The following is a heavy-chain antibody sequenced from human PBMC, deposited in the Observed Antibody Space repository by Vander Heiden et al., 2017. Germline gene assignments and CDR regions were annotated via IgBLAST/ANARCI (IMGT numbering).Heavy chain of an antibody. Sequence: QINLKESGPTLVKPTETLTLTCTLSGLSITTTGVGVGWIRQPPGEALEWLAVIYWDDDKRYSASLRSRLTITKDTYRNRVVLTVANMDPLDTGSYYCAGTKNSASAYYGMEVWGQGTTVTVSS. V-gene: IGHV2-5*02. CDR1: GLSITTTGVG. CDR2: IYWDDDK. CDR3: AGTKNSASAYYGMEV. D-gene: IGHD2-2*01. J-gene: IGHJ6*02.